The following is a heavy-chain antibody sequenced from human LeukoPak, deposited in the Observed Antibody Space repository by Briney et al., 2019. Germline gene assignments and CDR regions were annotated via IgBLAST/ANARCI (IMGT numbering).Heavy chain of an antibody. D-gene: IGHD3-22*01. CDR2: IYYSGRT. CDR1: GASISSNIYY. V-gene: IGHV4-39*07. Sequence: SETLSLTCTVSGASISSNIYYWGWIRQPPGKGLEWIGSIYYSGRTYYNPSLKSRVTISVDTSKNQFSLKLSSVTAADTAVYYCARDHYDSSGEGAFDIWGQGTMVTVSS. CDR3: ARDHYDSSGEGAFDI. J-gene: IGHJ3*02.